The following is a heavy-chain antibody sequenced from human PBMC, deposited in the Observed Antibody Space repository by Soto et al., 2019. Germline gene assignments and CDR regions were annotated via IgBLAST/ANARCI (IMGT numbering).Heavy chain of an antibody. Sequence: QVQLVESGGGVVQPGRSLRLSCAASGFTFSSYAMHWVRQAPGTGLEWVAVISYYGSNKYYADSVKGRFTISRKNSKNALDLQMDSMSAEDTALYYCANEVGHYGDYYRGYCGGGTLVTFSS. J-gene: IGHJ1*01. CDR3: ANEVGHYGDYYRGY. CDR1: GFTFSSYA. V-gene: IGHV3-30-3*02. CDR2: ISYYGSNK. D-gene: IGHD4-17*01.